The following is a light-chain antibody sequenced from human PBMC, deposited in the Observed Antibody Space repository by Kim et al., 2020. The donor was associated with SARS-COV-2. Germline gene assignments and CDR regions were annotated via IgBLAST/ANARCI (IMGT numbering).Light chain of an antibody. CDR3: QSYDSSLSGSWV. J-gene: IGLJ3*02. CDR1: SSNIGAGYD. Sequence: VTLSCTGSSSNIGAGYDVHWYQQLPGTAPKLLIYGNSNRPSGVPDRFSGSKSGTSASLAITGLQAEDEADYYCQSYDSSLSGSWVFGGGTKLTVL. CDR2: GNS. V-gene: IGLV1-40*01.